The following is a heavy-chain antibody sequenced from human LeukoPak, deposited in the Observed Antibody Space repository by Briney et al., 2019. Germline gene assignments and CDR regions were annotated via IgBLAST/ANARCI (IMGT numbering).Heavy chain of an antibody. CDR2: ISYDGSNK. V-gene: IGHV3-30-3*01. CDR3: VSHYDTSGYHYFDF. D-gene: IGHD3-22*01. Sequence: PGGSLRLSCAASGFTFSRYAMHWVRQAPGKGLEWVAVISYDGSNKYYADSVKGRFTISRDSSKNTLYLRMNSLRAEDTAVYYCVSHYDTSGYHYFDFRGQGTLVTVSS. J-gene: IGHJ4*02. CDR1: GFTFSRYA.